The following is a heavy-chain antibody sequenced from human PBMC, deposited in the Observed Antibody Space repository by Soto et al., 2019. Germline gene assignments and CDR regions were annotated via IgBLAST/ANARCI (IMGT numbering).Heavy chain of an antibody. CDR3: SYGDYGY. V-gene: IGHV3-30*03. Sequence: GGSLRLSCAASGFTFSSYGMHWVRQAPGKGLEWVAVISYDGSNKYYADSVKGRFTISRDNSKNTLYLQMNSLRAEDTAVYYCSYGDYGYWGQGTLVTVS. CDR2: ISYDGSNK. D-gene: IGHD4-17*01. J-gene: IGHJ4*02. CDR1: GFTFSSYG.